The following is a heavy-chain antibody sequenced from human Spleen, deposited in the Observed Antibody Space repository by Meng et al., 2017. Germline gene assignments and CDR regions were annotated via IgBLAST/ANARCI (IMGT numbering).Heavy chain of an antibody. J-gene: IGHJ6*02. CDR1: GFNFNSYE. CDR2: ISDSGNSI. CDR3: ARDLSNEGSYIYYGMDV. D-gene: IGHD1-26*01. V-gene: IGHV3-48*03. Sequence: LSLTCAASGFNFNSYEMIWVRQAPGKGLEWVSYISDSGNSIYYADSVQGRFTISRDNAKNSLYLQMSSLRAEDTAVYYCARDLSNEGSYIYYGMDVWGQGTTVTVSS.